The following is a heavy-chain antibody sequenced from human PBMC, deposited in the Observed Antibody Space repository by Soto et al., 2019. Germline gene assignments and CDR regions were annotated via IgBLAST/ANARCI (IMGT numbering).Heavy chain of an antibody. CDR1: GGTFSSYA. D-gene: IGHD6-6*01. V-gene: IGHV1-69*01. CDR3: AIERGVVYSSSYNRGWDFDL. Sequence: QVQLVQSGAEVKKPGSSVKVSCKASGGTFSSYAISWVRQAPGQGLEWMGGIIPIFGTANYAQKFQGRVTIAADVSTSTAYMELSSLRAEDTAVYFCAIERGVVYSSSYNRGWDFDLWGRGTLVTVSS. CDR2: IIPIFGTA. J-gene: IGHJ2*01.